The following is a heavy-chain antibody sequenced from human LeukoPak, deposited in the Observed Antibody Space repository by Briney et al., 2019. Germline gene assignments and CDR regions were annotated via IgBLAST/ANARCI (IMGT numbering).Heavy chain of an antibody. J-gene: IGHJ4*02. D-gene: IGHD6-13*01. V-gene: IGHV3-30*02. Sequence: PGGSLRLSCAASGFTFSGFGMHWVRQAPGKGLEWVAFIQYNGNNKYYANSVKGRFTLSRDNSENTLYLQMNSLRAEDTAIYYCAKRDSAGSGTGKYYFDYWGQGTLVTVSP. CDR1: GFTFSGFG. CDR2: IQYNGNNK. CDR3: AKRDSAGSGTGKYYFDY.